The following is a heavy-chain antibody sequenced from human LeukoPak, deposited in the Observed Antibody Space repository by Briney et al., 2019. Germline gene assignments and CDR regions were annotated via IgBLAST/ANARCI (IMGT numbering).Heavy chain of an antibody. CDR2: IYYSGST. CDR1: GGFISSSSYY. CDR3: DGSGSGWWDSDY. D-gene: IGHD6-19*01. V-gene: IGHV4-39*01. J-gene: IGHJ4*02. Sequence: SETLSLTCTVSGGFISSSSYYWGWIRQPPGKGLEWIGSIYYSGSTYYNPSLKSRVTISVATSKNQFPLKLRSVTAADTAVYYCDGSGSGWWDSDYWGQGTLVTVSS.